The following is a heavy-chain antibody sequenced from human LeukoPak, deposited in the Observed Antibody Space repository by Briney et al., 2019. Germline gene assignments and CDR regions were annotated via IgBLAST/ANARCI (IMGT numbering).Heavy chain of an antibody. CDR3: ARRLTQYDCFDP. D-gene: IGHD2-2*01. J-gene: IGHJ5*02. CDR2: TYYRSTWYN. V-gene: IGHV6-1*01. Sequence: SQTLSLTCAISGDSVSSNSVTWNWIRQSPSRGPEWLGRTYYRSTWYNDYAVSVRGRITVNPDTSKNQFSLHLNSVTPEDTAVYYCARRLTQYDCFDPWGQGILVTVSS. CDR1: GDSVSSNSVT.